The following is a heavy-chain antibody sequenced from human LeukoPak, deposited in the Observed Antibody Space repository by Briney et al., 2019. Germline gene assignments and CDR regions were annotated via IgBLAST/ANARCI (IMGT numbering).Heavy chain of an antibody. J-gene: IGHJ6*02. CDR3: ARAWNSYYYGMDV. CDR1: GFTFSSYG. Sequence: QPGGSLRLSCAASGFTFSSYGMNWVRQAPGKGLEWVSYISSSGSTIYYADSVKGRFTISRDNAKNSLYLQMNSLRAEDTAVYYCARAWNSYYYGMDVWGQGTTVTVSS. D-gene: IGHD1-1*01. V-gene: IGHV3-48*04. CDR2: ISSSGSTI.